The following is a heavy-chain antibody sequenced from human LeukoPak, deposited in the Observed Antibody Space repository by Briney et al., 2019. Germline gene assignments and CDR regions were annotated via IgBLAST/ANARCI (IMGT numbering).Heavy chain of an antibody. Sequence: GGSLRLSCAASGFTFSSYGMHWVRQAPGKGLEWVAVISYDGSNKYYADSVKGRFTISRDNAKNSLYLQMNSLRAEDTALYHCARGTNSWYSPIDYWGQGTLVTVSS. CDR2: ISYDGSNK. CDR1: GFTFSSYG. V-gene: IGHV3-30*03. J-gene: IGHJ4*02. CDR3: ARGTNSWYSPIDY. D-gene: IGHD6-13*01.